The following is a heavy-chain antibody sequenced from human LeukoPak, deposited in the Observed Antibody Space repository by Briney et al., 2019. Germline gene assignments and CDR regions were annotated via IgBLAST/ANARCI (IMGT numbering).Heavy chain of an antibody. D-gene: IGHD6-6*01. V-gene: IGHV4-34*01. CDR3: ARLPSRIAARPFDY. CDR1: GGSFSGYY. J-gene: IGHJ4*02. Sequence: SSETLSLTCAVYGGSFSGYYWSWIRQPPGKGLEWIGEINHSGSTNYNPSLKSRVTISVDTSKNQFSLKLSSVTAADTAVYYCARLPSRIAARPFDYWGQGTLVTVSS. CDR2: INHSGST.